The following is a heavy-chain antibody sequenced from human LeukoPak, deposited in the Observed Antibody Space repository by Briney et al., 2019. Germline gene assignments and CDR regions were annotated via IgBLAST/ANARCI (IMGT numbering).Heavy chain of an antibody. CDR1: GFTFRNYA. D-gene: IGHD2-15*01. Sequence: GGSLRLSCAASGFTFRNYAMSWVRQAPGKGLEWVSTIIDSGGSTYYADSVKGRFTISRDNSKNTLFLQKNSVRAEDTAVYYCAKERRGWNYFDYWGQGTLVTVPS. CDR2: IIDSGGST. J-gene: IGHJ4*02. CDR3: AKERRGWNYFDY. V-gene: IGHV3-23*01.